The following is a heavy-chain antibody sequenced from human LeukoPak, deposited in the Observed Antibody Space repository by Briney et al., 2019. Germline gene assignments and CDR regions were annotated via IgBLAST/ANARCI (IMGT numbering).Heavy chain of an antibody. CDR3: ARHAPYDILTGDHDAFDI. CDR2: IYSGGST. D-gene: IGHD3-9*01. V-gene: IGHV3-66*04. J-gene: IGHJ3*02. Sequence: GGSLRLSCAASGFTVSSNYMSWVRQAPGKGLEWVSVIYSGGSTYYADSVEGRFTISRDNSKNTLYLQMNSLRAEDTAVYYCARHAPYDILTGDHDAFDIWGQGTMVTVSS. CDR1: GFTVSSNY.